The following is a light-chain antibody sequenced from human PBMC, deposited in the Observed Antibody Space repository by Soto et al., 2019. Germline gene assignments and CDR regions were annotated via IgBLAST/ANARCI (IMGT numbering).Light chain of an antibody. V-gene: IGKV1-39*01. Sequence: DIQMTQSPSSLSASVGDRVTITCRARQSISSYLNWYQHKPGKAPKLLIYAASSLQSGVPSRFSGSGSGTDFTLTISSLQPEDFATYFCQQSYTTPITFGPGTKVDIK. CDR1: QSISSY. CDR2: AAS. CDR3: QQSYTTPIT. J-gene: IGKJ3*01.